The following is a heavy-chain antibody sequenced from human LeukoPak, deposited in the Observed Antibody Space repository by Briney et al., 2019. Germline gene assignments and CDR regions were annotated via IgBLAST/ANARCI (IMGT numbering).Heavy chain of an antibody. CDR3: ARGSLYYGDSSAYFDY. J-gene: IGHJ4*02. Sequence: SETLSLTCAVYSGSFSGYFWTYIRQPPGMGLEWIGEINQRGSTNSNPSLKSRVTISVDTSKNKFSLRLRSVTAADTAVYYCARGSLYYGDSSAYFDYWDQGTLVTVSS. D-gene: IGHD3-22*01. CDR1: SGSFSGYF. CDR2: INQRGST. V-gene: IGHV4-34*01.